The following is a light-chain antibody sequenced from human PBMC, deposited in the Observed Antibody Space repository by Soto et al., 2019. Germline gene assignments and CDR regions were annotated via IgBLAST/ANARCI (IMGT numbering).Light chain of an antibody. CDR2: EVN. Sequence: QSALTQPPSASGSPGQSVTISCTGTSSDVGAYNYVSWYQQYPGKAPKLMIYEVNKRPSGVPDRFSGSKSGKTASLTVSGLQAEDEADYRCTSYAGSNSWVFGGGTKLTVL. CDR1: SSDVGAYNY. CDR3: TSYAGSNSWV. J-gene: IGLJ3*02. V-gene: IGLV2-8*01.